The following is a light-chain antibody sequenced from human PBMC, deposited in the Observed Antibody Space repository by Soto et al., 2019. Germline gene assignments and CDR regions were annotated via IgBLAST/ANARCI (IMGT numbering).Light chain of an antibody. V-gene: IGKV3-20*01. CDR2: GAS. CDR1: QSVSRTS. CDR3: QQYGRSPPT. Sequence: EIVLTQSPGTLSLSPGERATLSCRASQSVSRTSLSWYQQKPGQAPRLLISGASSRATGIPDRFSGSGSGTDFTLTISRLEPEDFAVYHCQQYGRSPPTFGQGTKVDIK. J-gene: IGKJ1*01.